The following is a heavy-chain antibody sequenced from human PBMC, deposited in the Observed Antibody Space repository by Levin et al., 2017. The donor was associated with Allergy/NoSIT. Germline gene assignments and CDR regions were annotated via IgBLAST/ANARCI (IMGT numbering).Heavy chain of an antibody. J-gene: IGHJ4*02. D-gene: IGHD3-16*02. CDR3: ASYRVWGSYRSIDY. V-gene: IGHV3-74*01. CDR2: INSDGSST. Sequence: PGGSLRLSCAASGFTFSSYWMHWVRQAPGKGLVWVSRINSDGSSTSYADSVKGRFTISRDNAKNTLYLQMNSLRAEDTAVYYCASYRVWGSYRSIDYWGQGTLVTVSS. CDR1: GFTFSSYW.